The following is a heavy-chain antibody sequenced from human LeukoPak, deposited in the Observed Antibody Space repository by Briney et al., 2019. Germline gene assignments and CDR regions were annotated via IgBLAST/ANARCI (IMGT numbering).Heavy chain of an antibody. CDR3: ARGVTILPLDY. J-gene: IGHJ4*02. CDR2: IYYSGST. V-gene: IGHV4-59*01. D-gene: IGHD3-3*01. Sequence: TSETLSLTCTVSGGSISSYYWSWIRQPPGKGLEWIGYIYYSGSTNYNPSLKSRVTISVDTSKNQFSLKLSSVTAADTAVYYCARGVTILPLDYWGQGTLVTVSS. CDR1: GGSISSYY.